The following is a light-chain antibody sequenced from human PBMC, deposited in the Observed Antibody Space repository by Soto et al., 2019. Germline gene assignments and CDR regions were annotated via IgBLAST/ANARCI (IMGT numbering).Light chain of an antibody. CDR1: SSDVGGYNY. J-gene: IGLJ2*01. Sequence: QSALTQPASVSGSPGQSITISCTGTSSDVGGYNYVSWYQQHSGKAPKLMIYEVSNRPSGVSNRFSGSKSGNTASLTISGLQAEDEDDYYCSSYTSSSPHVVFGGGTQLTVL. CDR3: SSYTSSSPHVV. CDR2: EVS. V-gene: IGLV2-14*01.